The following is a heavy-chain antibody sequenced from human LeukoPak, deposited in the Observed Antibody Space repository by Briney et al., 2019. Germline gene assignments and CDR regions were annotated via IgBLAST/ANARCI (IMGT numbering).Heavy chain of an antibody. CDR2: IYHTGSN. J-gene: IGHJ3*02. V-gene: IGHV4-59*08. Sequence: SETLSLTCIVSGGSISSYYWSWIRQPPGKGLEWIGYIYHTGSNNYSPSLKSRVTMSVDTSKDQFSLKLSSVTAADTAVYYCARARYSNSWYAVDIWGQGTMVTVSS. CDR3: ARARYSNSWYAVDI. D-gene: IGHD6-13*01. CDR1: GGSISSYY.